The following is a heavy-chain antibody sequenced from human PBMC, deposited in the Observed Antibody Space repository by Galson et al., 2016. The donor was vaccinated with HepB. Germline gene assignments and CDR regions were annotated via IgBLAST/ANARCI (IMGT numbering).Heavy chain of an antibody. D-gene: IGHD2-21*01. J-gene: IGHJ4*02. V-gene: IGHV2-5*01. CDR2: IYWNGEN. CDR1: GFSLTTSGVG. CDR3: AHSPGEFCGGGACNRSPGWNYYFEY. Sequence: PALVKPTQTLTLTCSFSGFSLTTSGVGVGWIRQPPGKALEWLALIYWNGENRYSPSLQSRVTITNDTSNNHVVLTLTNMDPVDTGTYYCAHSPGEFCGGGACNRSPGWNYYFEYWGQGVLVTVSS.